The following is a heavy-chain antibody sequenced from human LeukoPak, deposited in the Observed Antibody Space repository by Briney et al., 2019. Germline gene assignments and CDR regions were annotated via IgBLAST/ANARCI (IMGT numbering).Heavy chain of an antibody. V-gene: IGHV1-69*13. CDR2: IIPIFGTA. J-gene: IGHJ4*02. CDR3: ARTRRYYYDSSGYPFDY. Sequence: ASVKVSCKASGGTFSSYAISWVRQAPGQGLEWMGGIIPIFGTANYAQKFQGRVTITADESTSTAYMELSSLRSDDTAVYYCARTRRYYYDSSGYPFDYWGQGTLVTVSS. CDR1: GGTFSSYA. D-gene: IGHD3-22*01.